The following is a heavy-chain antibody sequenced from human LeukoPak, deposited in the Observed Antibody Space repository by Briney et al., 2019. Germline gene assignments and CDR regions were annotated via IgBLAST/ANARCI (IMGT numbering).Heavy chain of an antibody. D-gene: IGHD3-22*01. CDR2: ISSSGSTI. Sequence: PGGSLRLSCAASGFTFSDYYMSWIRRAPGKGLEWVSYISSSGSTIYYADSVKGRFTISRDNAKNSLYLQMNSLRAEDTAVYYCARVPDSSGYYPDPYYYYGMDVWGQGTTVTVSS. CDR1: GFTFSDYY. V-gene: IGHV3-11*01. J-gene: IGHJ6*02. CDR3: ARVPDSSGYYPDPYYYYGMDV.